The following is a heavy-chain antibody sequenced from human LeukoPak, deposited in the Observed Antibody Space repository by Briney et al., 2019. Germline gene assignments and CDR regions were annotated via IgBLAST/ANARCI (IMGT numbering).Heavy chain of an antibody. Sequence: SETLSLTCTVSGGSISSYYWSWIRQPPGKGLEWIGYIYYSGSTNYNPSLKSRVTISVDTSKNQFSLKLSSVTAADTAVYYCARFNMRKVDYWGQGTLVTVSS. CDR2: IYYSGST. J-gene: IGHJ4*02. CDR3: ARFNMRKVDY. CDR1: GGSISSYY. D-gene: IGHD1-14*01. V-gene: IGHV4-59*01.